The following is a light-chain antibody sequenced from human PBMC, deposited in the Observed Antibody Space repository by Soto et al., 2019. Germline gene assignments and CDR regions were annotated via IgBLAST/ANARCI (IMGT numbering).Light chain of an antibody. CDR2: DVS. CDR3: CSYAGSYTLL. Sequence: QSALTQPRSVSGSPGQSVTISCTGTSSNVGGYNFVSWYQQHPGKAPKLMVYDVSKRPSVVPDRFSGSKSGNTASLTISGLQAEDEGDYYCCSYAGSYTLLFGGGTKLTVL. CDR1: SSNVGGYNF. V-gene: IGLV2-11*01. J-gene: IGLJ2*01.